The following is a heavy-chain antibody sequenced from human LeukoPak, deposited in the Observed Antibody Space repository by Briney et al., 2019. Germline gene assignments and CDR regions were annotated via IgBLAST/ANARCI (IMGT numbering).Heavy chain of an antibody. CDR2: INPNSGAT. CDR1: GYTFTGYY. D-gene: IGHD3-22*01. V-gene: IGHV1-2*02. J-gene: IGHJ4*02. CDR3: ASGADVKSVHYNDRSTYSYYFDY. Sequence: ASVKVSCKASGYTFTGYYMHWVRQAPGQGLEWMGWINPNSGATNFAQKFQGRVTLTRDTSISTAYVELSSLKSDDTAIYYCASGADVKSVHYNDRSTYSYYFDYWGQGTLVTVSS.